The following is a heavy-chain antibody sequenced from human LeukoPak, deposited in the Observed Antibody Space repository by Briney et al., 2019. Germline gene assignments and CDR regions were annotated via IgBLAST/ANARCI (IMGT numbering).Heavy chain of an antibody. CDR2: INPNSGGT. D-gene: IGHD6-13*01. CDR1: GYTLTELS. Sequence: ASVKVSCKVSGYTLTELSMHWVRQAPGQGLEWMGWINPNSGGTNYAQKFQGRVTMTRDTSISTAYMELSRLRSDDTAVYYCARVTYSSSWYGYWGQGTLVTVSS. J-gene: IGHJ4*02. CDR3: ARVTYSSSWYGY. V-gene: IGHV1-2*02.